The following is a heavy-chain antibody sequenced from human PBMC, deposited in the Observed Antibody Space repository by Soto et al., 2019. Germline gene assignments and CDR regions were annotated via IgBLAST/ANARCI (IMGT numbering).Heavy chain of an antibody. J-gene: IGHJ4*02. CDR2: ISWNSGSI. CDR3: AIELSMAAALNYFDY. V-gene: IGHV3-9*01. CDR1: GFTFDDYA. Sequence: EVQLVESGGGLVQPGRSLRLSCAASGFTFDDYAMHWVRQAPGKGLEWVSGISWNSGSIGYADSVKGRFTISRDNAKNSLYLQMNSLRAEDTALYYCAIELSMAAALNYFDYWGQGTLVTVSS. D-gene: IGHD6-13*01.